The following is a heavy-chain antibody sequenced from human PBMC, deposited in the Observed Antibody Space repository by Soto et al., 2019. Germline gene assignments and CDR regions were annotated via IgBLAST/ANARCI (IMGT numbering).Heavy chain of an antibody. V-gene: IGHV3-23*01. CDR3: AKDERLGELSAS. CDR2: ISGSGGST. J-gene: IGHJ4*02. Sequence: EVQLLESGGGLVQPGGSLRLSCAASGFTFSSYAMSWVRQAPGKGLEWVSAISGSGGSTYYADSVKGRFTISRDNSKNMLYLQMNSLRAEDTAVYYCAKDERLGELSASWGQGTLVTVSS. CDR1: GFTFSSYA. D-gene: IGHD3-16*02.